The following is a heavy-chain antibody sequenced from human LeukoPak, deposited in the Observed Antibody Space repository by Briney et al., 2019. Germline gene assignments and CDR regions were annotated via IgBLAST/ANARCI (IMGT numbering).Heavy chain of an antibody. J-gene: IGHJ3*02. CDR3: AREVGDITHDAFDI. D-gene: IGHD2-15*01. CDR2: IYHSGST. Sequence: SETLSLTCTVSGYSISSGYYWGWIRQPPGKGLEWIGSIYHSGSTYYNPSLKSRVTISVDTSKNQFSLKLSSVTAADTAVYYCAREVGDITHDAFDIWGQGTMVTVSS. V-gene: IGHV4-38-2*02. CDR1: GYSISSGYY.